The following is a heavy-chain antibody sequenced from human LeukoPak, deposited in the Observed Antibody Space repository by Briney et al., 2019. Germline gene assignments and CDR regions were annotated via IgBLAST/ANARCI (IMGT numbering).Heavy chain of an antibody. CDR1: GYTFTSYD. D-gene: IGHD6-19*01. Sequence: ASVKVSCKASGYTFTSYDINWVRQATGQGLEWMGWMNPNSGNTGYAQKFQGRVTITRNTSISTAYMELSSLRSEDTAVYYCARDKSGWYLIDYWGQGTLVTVSS. V-gene: IGHV1-8*03. CDR3: ARDKSGWYLIDY. CDR2: MNPNSGNT. J-gene: IGHJ4*02.